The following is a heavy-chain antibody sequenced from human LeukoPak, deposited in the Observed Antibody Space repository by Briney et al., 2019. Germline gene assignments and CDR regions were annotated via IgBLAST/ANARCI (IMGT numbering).Heavy chain of an antibody. V-gene: IGHV1-18*01. J-gene: IGHJ4*02. D-gene: IGHD3-9*01. CDR2: ISAYNGNT. CDR1: GYTVTSYG. Sequence: ASVKVSCKASGYTVTSYGISWVRQAPGQGLEWMGWISAYNGNTNYAQKLQGRVTVTTDTSTSTAYMELRSLRSDDTAVYYCARGRVDYDILTGYYSSPHFDYWGQGTLVTVSS. CDR3: ARGRVDYDILTGYYSSPHFDY.